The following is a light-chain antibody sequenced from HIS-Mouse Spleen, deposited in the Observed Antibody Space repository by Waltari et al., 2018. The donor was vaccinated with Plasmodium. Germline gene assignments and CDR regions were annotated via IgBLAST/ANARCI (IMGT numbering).Light chain of an antibody. J-gene: IGLJ1*01. V-gene: IGLV2-11*01. CDR3: CSYAGSYTYV. Sequence: QSALTQPRPVSGSPGQSVTISCTGTSSYVGGYNYLSWYQQHPGKAPKLMIYDVSKRPSGVPDRFSGSKSGNTASLTISGLQAEDEADYYCCSYAGSYTYVFGTGTKVTVL. CDR1: SSYVGGYNY. CDR2: DVS.